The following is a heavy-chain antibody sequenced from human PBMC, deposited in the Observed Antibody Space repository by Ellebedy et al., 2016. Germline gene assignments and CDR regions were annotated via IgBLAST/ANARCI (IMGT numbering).Heavy chain of an antibody. V-gene: IGHV3-74*01. CDR1: GFTFSNYW. D-gene: IGHD3-10*01. CDR2: IYADGIIK. Sequence: GGSLRLSCAASGFTFSNYWMHWVRQAPGKGLVWVSSIYADGIIKRYADSVKGRFTISRDNAKNTLDLQMNSLTVDDTAVYYCASLSGLVRESAFDIWGQGTMVTVCS. CDR3: ASLSGLVRESAFDI. J-gene: IGHJ3*02.